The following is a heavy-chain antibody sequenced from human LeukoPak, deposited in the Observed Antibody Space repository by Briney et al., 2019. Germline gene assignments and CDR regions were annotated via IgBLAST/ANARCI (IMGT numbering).Heavy chain of an antibody. CDR2: IRSDGSNK. Sequence: PGGSLRLSCAASGFTFSSYGMHWVRQAPGKGLEWVAFIRSDGSNKYYADSVKGRFTISRDNSKNTLYLQMNSLRAEDTAVYCCAKDAPGEVGYYYDTAQVTDGFDYWGQGTLVTVSS. J-gene: IGHJ4*02. CDR1: GFTFSSYG. D-gene: IGHD3-22*01. V-gene: IGHV3-30*02. CDR3: AKDAPGEVGYYYDTAQVTDGFDY.